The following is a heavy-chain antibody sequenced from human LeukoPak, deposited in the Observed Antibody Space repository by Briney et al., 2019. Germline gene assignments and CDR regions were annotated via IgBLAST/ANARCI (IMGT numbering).Heavy chain of an antibody. CDR3: VRMSTSLDYMDV. V-gene: IGHV4-30-4*08. D-gene: IGHD2-2*01. J-gene: IGHJ6*03. Sequence: PSETLSLTCTVSGGSISSGDNYWSWIRQPPGKGLEWIGYIYYSGSTYYNPSLKSRVTISVDTSKNQFSLKLSSVTAADTAVYYCVRMSTSLDYMDVWGKGTTVTVSS. CDR1: GGSISSGDNY. CDR2: IYYSGST.